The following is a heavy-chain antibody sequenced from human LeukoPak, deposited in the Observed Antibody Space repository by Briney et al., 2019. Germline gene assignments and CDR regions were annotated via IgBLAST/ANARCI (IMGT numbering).Heavy chain of an antibody. CDR2: IYTSGST. Sequence: SSETLSLTCTVSGGSISSGSYYWSWIRQPAGKGLEWIGRIYTSGSTNYNPSLKSRVTISVDTSKNQFSLKLSSVTAADTAVYYCASGIAADLYWGQGTLDTVSS. J-gene: IGHJ4*02. V-gene: IGHV4-61*02. D-gene: IGHD6-13*01. CDR3: ASGIAADLY. CDR1: GGSISSGSYY.